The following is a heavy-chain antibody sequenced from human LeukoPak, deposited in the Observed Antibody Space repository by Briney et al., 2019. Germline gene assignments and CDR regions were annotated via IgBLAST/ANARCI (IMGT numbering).Heavy chain of an antibody. V-gene: IGHV4-39*07. D-gene: IGHD1-14*01. CDR3: AGLIRPGWFDP. J-gene: IGHJ5*02. CDR2: IYYSGTT. Sequence: PSETLSLTCSVSGGSISSSGDHWGWIRQPPGKGLEWIGNIYYSGTTYYNPSLKSRVTISVDTSNNQFSLKLSSVTAADTAVYYCAGLIRPGWFDPWGQGTLVTVSS. CDR1: GGSISSSGDH.